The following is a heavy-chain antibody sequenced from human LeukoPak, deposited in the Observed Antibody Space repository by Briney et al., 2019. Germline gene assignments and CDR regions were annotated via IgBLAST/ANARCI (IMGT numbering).Heavy chain of an antibody. CDR1: GYRFTTDY. V-gene: IGHV5-51*01. J-gene: IGHJ3*02. CDR3: ARQAYGSHFDAFDI. D-gene: IGHD3-22*01. Sequence: GESLKISCKASGYRFTTDYIGWVRQMPGKGLEWMGIIYPDDSETNYSPSFQGQVSMSVDKSITTAYLQWNNLKASDTAIYYCARQAYGSHFDAFDIWGQGTMVTVSS. CDR2: IYPDDSET.